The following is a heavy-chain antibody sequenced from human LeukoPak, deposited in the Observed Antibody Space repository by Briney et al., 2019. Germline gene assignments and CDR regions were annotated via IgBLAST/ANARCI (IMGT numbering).Heavy chain of an antibody. CDR3: ARVENLYYDFWSGYSVDAFDI. V-gene: IGHV1-2*06. CDR1: GYTFTGYH. CDR2: INPNSGDT. J-gene: IGHJ3*02. Sequence: GASVKVSCKASGYTFTGYHLHWVRQAPGHGLEWMGRINPNSGDTNYAQKLQGRVTMTTDTSTSTAYMELRSLRSDDTAVYYCARVENLYYDFWSGYSVDAFDIWGQGTMVTVSS. D-gene: IGHD3-3*01.